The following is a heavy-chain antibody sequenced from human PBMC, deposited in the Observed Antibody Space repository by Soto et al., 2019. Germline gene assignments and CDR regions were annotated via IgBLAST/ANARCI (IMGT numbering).Heavy chain of an antibody. J-gene: IGHJ3*01. D-gene: IGHD3-22*01. CDR3: SKAMIGSYDTDAFDV. V-gene: IGHV3-30*18. CDR2: ISYDESTT. CDR1: GFSFSRYG. Sequence: GGSLRLSCAASGFSFSRYGIHWVRQAPGKGLEWVAVISYDESTTFYADSVKGRFTISRDNSKNTLFLQMNSLRPEDTAVYYCSKAMIGSYDTDAFDVWGQGTMLTVS.